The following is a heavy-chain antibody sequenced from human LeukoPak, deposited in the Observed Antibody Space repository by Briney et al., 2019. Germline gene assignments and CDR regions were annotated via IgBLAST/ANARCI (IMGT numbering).Heavy chain of an antibody. Sequence: GRSLRLSCAASGFTFSSYGMHWVRQAPGKGLEWVAVIWYDGSNKYYVDSVKGRFTISRDNAKNTLYLQMNSLRAEDTAVYYCARKETSGWSFDYWGQGTLVTVSS. J-gene: IGHJ4*02. CDR3: ARKETSGWSFDY. V-gene: IGHV3-33*01. D-gene: IGHD6-19*01. CDR2: IWYDGSNK. CDR1: GFTFSSYG.